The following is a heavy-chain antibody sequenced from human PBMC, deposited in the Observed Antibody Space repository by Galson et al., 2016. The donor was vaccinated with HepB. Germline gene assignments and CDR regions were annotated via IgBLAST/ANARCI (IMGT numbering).Heavy chain of an antibody. CDR2: MHYSGSS. Sequence: ATLSLTCNVSGVSISSSYYYWGWIRQPPGKGLEWIGNMHYSGSSYYNPSLRRRVTISVGTSKNQFSLKLSSVTVADTAVFYCATSRVTGGRPFNYWGQGTLVTVSA. V-gene: IGHV4-39*01. D-gene: IGHD2-21*02. CDR1: GVSISSSYYY. J-gene: IGHJ4*02. CDR3: ATSRVTGGRPFNY.